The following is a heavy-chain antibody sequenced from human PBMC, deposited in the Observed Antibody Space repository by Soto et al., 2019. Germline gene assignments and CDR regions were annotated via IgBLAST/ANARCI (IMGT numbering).Heavy chain of an antibody. CDR1: GDSISDYY. Sequence: PSETLSLTCTVSGDSISDYYWGWIRQPPGKGLEWIGSIYYSGSTYYNPSLKSRVNISVDTSKNQFSLKLSSVTAADTAVYYCARSTKDYYDSSGYRARLYYYYGMDVWGQGTTVTVSS. CDR2: IYYSGST. V-gene: IGHV4-39*07. CDR3: ARSTKDYYDSSGYRARLYYYYGMDV. D-gene: IGHD3-22*01. J-gene: IGHJ6*02.